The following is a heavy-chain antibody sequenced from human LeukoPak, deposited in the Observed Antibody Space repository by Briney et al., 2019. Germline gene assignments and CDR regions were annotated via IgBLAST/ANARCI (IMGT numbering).Heavy chain of an antibody. D-gene: IGHD2-15*01. V-gene: IGHV1-18*01. Sequence: ASVKVSCKASGYTFTSYGVSWVRQAPGQGLEWMGWISAYNGNTNYAQKLQGRVTMTTDTSTSTAYMELSRLRSDDTAVYYCARVEFVVAATNWFDPWGQGTLVTVSS. CDR2: ISAYNGNT. CDR3: ARVEFVVAATNWFDP. J-gene: IGHJ5*02. CDR1: GYTFTSYG.